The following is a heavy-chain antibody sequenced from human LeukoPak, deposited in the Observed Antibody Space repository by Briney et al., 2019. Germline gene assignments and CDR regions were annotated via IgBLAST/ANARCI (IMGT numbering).Heavy chain of an antibody. J-gene: IGHJ4*02. Sequence: ASVKVSCKASGYTFTGYYMHWVRQAPGQGLEWMGWINPNSGGTNYAQKFQGRVTITADKSTSTAYMELSSLRSEDTAVYYCASPCTSTAASFDYWGQGTLVTVSS. CDR3: ASPCTSTAASFDY. CDR2: INPNSGGT. CDR1: GYTFTGYY. V-gene: IGHV1-2*02. D-gene: IGHD2-2*01.